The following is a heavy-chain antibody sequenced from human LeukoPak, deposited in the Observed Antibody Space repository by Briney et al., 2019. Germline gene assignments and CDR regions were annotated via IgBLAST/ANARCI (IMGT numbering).Heavy chain of an antibody. Sequence: PGGSPRLSCVASGFSFSDHYMEWVRQAPGKGLEWVARLKSKRSGGTSDYAAPVKGRFTISRDDSKETLYLQMNSLTIEDTAVYYCRWEKSFYLGLDVWGQGTTVTVSS. CDR2: LKSKRSGGTS. J-gene: IGHJ6*02. CDR1: GFSFSDHY. V-gene: IGHV3-15*01. D-gene: IGHD3-16*02. CDR3: RWEKSFYLGLDV.